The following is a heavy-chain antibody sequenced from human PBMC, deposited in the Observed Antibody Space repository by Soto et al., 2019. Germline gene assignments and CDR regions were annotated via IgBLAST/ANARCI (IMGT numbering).Heavy chain of an antibody. CDR2: ISAYNGNT. Sequence: QVQLVQPGAEVKKPGASVKVSCKASGYTFSGYAMGWVRQAPGQGLEWMGWISAYNGNTDYAQKFQGRVTMTTDTSTSTAYMELRSLTSDDTAVYYCARTFGDYGDYAWSLRYWGQGTLVTVSS. D-gene: IGHD4-17*01. J-gene: IGHJ4*02. CDR3: ARTFGDYGDYAWSLRY. CDR1: GYTFSGYA. V-gene: IGHV1-18*01.